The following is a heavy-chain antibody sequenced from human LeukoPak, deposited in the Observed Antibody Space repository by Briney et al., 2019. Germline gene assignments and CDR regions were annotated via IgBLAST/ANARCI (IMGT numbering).Heavy chain of an antibody. CDR2: ISAYNGNT. J-gene: IGHJ4*02. Sequence: GASVKVSCKASGYTFTSYGISWVRQAPGQGLEWMGWISAYNGNTNYAQKLQGRVTMTTDTSTSTAYMELRSLRSDDTAVHYCARGDSGSYHAPFDYWGQGTLVTVSS. D-gene: IGHD1-26*01. CDR1: GYTFTSYG. CDR3: ARGDSGSYHAPFDY. V-gene: IGHV1-18*01.